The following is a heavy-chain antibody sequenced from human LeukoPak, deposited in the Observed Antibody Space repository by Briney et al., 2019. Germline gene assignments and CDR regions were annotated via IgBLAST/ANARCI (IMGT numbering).Heavy chain of an antibody. Sequence: PGGSLRLSCEASGFTFSSYGTHWVRQAPGKGLEWAAVIWHDGVNKYYAASVKGRFTISRDNSKNTLYLQMNGLRAEDTAVYYCARAPYYYDSSGYNYLTFFDYWGQGTLVTVSS. D-gene: IGHD3-22*01. CDR3: ARAPYYYDSSGYNYLTFFDY. CDR2: IWHDGVNK. V-gene: IGHV3-33*01. CDR1: GFTFSSYG. J-gene: IGHJ4*02.